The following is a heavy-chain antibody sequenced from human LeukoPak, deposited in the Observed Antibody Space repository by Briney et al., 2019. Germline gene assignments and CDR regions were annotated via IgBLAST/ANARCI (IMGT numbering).Heavy chain of an antibody. V-gene: IGHV1-8*02. D-gene: IGHD6-13*01. Sequence: ASVKVSCKASGYTFIGYYVHWVRQAPGQGLEWMGWMNPNSGNTGYAQKFQGRVTMTRNTSISTAYMELSSLRSDDTAVYYCARESSSWAYYYYGMDVWGQGTTVTVSS. CDR3: ARESSSWAYYYYGMDV. CDR2: MNPNSGNT. CDR1: GYTFIGYY. J-gene: IGHJ6*02.